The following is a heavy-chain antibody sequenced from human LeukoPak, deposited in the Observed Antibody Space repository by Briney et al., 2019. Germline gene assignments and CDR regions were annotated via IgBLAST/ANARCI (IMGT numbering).Heavy chain of an antibody. CDR3: ARNGRDQWLASDY. J-gene: IGHJ4*02. CDR1: GFTVSSNY. CDR2: IYSGGST. D-gene: IGHD6-19*01. Sequence: GGSLRLSCAASGFTVSSNYMSWVRQAPGKGLEWVSVIYSGGSTYYADSVKGRFTISRDNSKNTLYLQMNSLRAEDTTVYYCARNGRDQWLASDYWGQGTLVTVSS. V-gene: IGHV3-53*01.